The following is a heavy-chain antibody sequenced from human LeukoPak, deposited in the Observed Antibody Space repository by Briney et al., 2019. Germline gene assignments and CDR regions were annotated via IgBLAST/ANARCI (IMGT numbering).Heavy chain of an antibody. CDR2: IYTSGST. Sequence: SETLSLTCTVSGGSISSHYWSWLRQPAGKGLEWIGRIYTSGSTNYNPSLKSRVTMSVDTSKNQFSLKLSSVTAADTAVYYCARVACSGGSCYSGWFDPWGQGTLVTVSS. D-gene: IGHD2-15*01. CDR3: ARVACSGGSCYSGWFDP. J-gene: IGHJ5*02. V-gene: IGHV4-4*07. CDR1: GGSISSHY.